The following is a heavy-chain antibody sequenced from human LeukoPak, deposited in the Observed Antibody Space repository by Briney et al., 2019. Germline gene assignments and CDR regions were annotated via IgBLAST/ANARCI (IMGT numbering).Heavy chain of an antibody. D-gene: IGHD3-10*01. CDR3: ARDQSLWFGELFGNWFDP. J-gene: IGHJ5*02. CDR1: GYTFTSYG. CDR2: ISAYNGNT. V-gene: IGHV1-18*04. Sequence: GASVKVSCKASGYTFTSYGTSWVRQAPGQGLEWMGWISAYNGNTNYAQKLQGRVTMTTDTSTSTAYMELRSLRSDDTAVYYCARDQSLWFGELFGNWFDPWGQGTLVTVSS.